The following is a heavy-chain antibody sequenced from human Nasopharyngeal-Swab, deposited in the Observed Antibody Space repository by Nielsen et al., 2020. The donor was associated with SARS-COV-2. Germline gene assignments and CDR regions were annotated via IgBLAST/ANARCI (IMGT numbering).Heavy chain of an antibody. J-gene: IGHJ5*02. D-gene: IGHD1-26*01. CDR3: TSPGVGS. Sequence: GGSLRLSCATSGYRFTDYWIAWVRQAPGKGLECMGTIFPGDSDTRYSPSFEGRVTISVDQSITTAYLHWTSLKASDTGLYYCTSPGVGSWGQGTLVTVSS. CDR2: IFPGDSDT. V-gene: IGHV5-51*01. CDR1: GYRFTDYW.